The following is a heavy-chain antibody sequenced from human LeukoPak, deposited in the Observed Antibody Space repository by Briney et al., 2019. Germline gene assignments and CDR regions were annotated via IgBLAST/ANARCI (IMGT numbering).Heavy chain of an antibody. CDR2: ISAYNGNT. CDR1: GYTFTSYG. J-gene: IGHJ3*02. D-gene: IGHD2-2*01. CDR3: ARDSVGYCSSTSCYYAFDI. V-gene: IGHV1-18*01. Sequence: ASVKVSCKASGYTFTSYGISWVRQAPGRGLEWMGWISAYNGNTNYAQKLQGRVTMTTDTSTSTAYMELRSLRSDDTAVYYCARDSVGYCSSTSCYYAFDIWGQGTMVTVSS.